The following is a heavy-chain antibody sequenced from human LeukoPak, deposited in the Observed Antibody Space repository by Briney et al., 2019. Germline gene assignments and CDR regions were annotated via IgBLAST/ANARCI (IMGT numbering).Heavy chain of an antibody. Sequence: GGSLRLSCAASGFSFSASAMHWVRQASGKGLEWVGRIRNKAKSYATEYDASVKGRFTISRDDSKSTAYLQINSLKTEDTAVCYCVSSILAMAVGTFDIWGQGTMVTVSS. V-gene: IGHV3-73*01. CDR2: IRNKAKSYAT. CDR1: GFSFSASA. J-gene: IGHJ3*02. CDR3: VSSILAMAVGTFDI. D-gene: IGHD5-12*01.